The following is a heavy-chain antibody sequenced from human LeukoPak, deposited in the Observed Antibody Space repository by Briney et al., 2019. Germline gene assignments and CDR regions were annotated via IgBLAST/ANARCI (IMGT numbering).Heavy chain of an antibody. J-gene: IGHJ4*02. D-gene: IGHD3-22*01. CDR3: ARDRDTAMIVVGYDY. CDR2: ISAYNGNT. Sequence: GASVKVSCKASGYTFTSYGISWVRQAPGQGLEWMGWISAYNGNTNYAQKLQGRVTMTTDTSTSTAYMELRSLRSDDTAVYYCARDRDTAMIVVGYDYWGQGTLVTVSS. V-gene: IGHV1-18*01. CDR1: GYTFTSYG.